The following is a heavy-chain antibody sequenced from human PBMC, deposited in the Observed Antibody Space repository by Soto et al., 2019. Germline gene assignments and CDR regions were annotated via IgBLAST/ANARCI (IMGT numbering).Heavy chain of an antibody. CDR3: ALHPGGNGYYLYFDS. J-gene: IGHJ4*02. CDR2: MYYIGTT. CDR1: GGSISSGGYY. V-gene: IGHV4-31*01. D-gene: IGHD3-3*01. Sequence: QVQLQASGPGLVKASQTLSLTCTVSGGSISSGGYYWSWIRQHPGKGPVWIGYMYYIGTTQYNPSLKRPVTVSMDTSKNQVVLTLNSVNASDTAVYYCALHPGGNGYYLYFDSWGQGALVTVSS.